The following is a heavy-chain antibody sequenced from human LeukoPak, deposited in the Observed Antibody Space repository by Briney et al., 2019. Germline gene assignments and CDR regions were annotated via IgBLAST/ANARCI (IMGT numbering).Heavy chain of an antibody. V-gene: IGHV4-59*11. CDR3: ARVGLYCCGDCYYFDY. J-gene: IGHJ4*02. CDR2: IYYSGST. CDR1: GGSLSSHY. D-gene: IGHD2-21*02. Sequence: SETLSLTCTVSGGSLSSHYWSWIRQPPGKGLEWMGYIYYSGSTNYNPSLKSRVTISVDMSKNQFSQKLSSVTAAETAVYYCARVGLYCCGDCYYFDYWGQGTLVTVSS.